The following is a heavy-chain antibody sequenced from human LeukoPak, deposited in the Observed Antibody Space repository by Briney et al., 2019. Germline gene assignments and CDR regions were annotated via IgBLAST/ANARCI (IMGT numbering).Heavy chain of an antibody. Sequence: ASVKVSCKASGGTFSSYAISWVRQAPGQGLEWMGGIIPIFGTANYAQKFQGRVTITADKSTSTAYMELSSLRSEDTAVYYCARGTYYYDSSGYYYESSYYYYMDVWGKGTTVTISS. V-gene: IGHV1-69*06. J-gene: IGHJ6*03. D-gene: IGHD3-22*01. CDR3: ARGTYYYDSSGYYYESSYYYYMDV. CDR1: GGTFSSYA. CDR2: IIPIFGTA.